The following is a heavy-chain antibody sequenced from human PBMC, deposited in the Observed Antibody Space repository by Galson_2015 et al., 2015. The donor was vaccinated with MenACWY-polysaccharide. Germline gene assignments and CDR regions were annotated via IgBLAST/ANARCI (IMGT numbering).Heavy chain of an antibody. CDR1: GFSLSTGGVG. Sequence: LAKPPQTLTLTCTFSGFSLSTGGVGGGGIRQPPGKALEWLALIYWDDDKRYSPSLKSSFTITKNTSKNQVVLTMTNMDPVDTATDYCAPSACVRGVSFSCFDYRGQGTLVTVSS. D-gene: IGHD3-10*02. CDR3: APSACVRGVSFSCFDY. V-gene: IGHV2-5*02. CDR2: IYWDDDK. J-gene: IGHJ4*02.